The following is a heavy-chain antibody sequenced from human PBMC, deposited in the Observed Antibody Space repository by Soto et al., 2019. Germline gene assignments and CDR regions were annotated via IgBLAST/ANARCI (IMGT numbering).Heavy chain of an antibody. Sequence: GGSLRLSCSASGFTFSSYAMHWVRQAPGKGLEWVAVISYDGSNKYYADSVKGRFTISRDNSKNTLYLQMNSLRAEDTAVYYCARETYYDFWSGPYYGMDVWGQGTTVTVSS. J-gene: IGHJ6*02. CDR3: ARETYYDFWSGPYYGMDV. CDR1: GFTFSSYA. D-gene: IGHD3-3*01. CDR2: ISYDGSNK. V-gene: IGHV3-30-3*01.